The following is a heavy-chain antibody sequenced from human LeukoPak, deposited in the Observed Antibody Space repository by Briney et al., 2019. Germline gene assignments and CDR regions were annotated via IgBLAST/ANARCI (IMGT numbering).Heavy chain of an antibody. Sequence: SQTLSLTCAVSGGSISSGGYSWSWIRQPPGKGLEWIGYIYHSGSTYYNPSLKSRVTISVDRSKNQFSLKLSSVTAADTAVYYCARAGLEDWFDPWGQGTLVTVSS. D-gene: IGHD5-24*01. V-gene: IGHV4-30-2*01. CDR2: IYHSGST. CDR1: GGSISSGGYS. CDR3: ARAGLEDWFDP. J-gene: IGHJ5*02.